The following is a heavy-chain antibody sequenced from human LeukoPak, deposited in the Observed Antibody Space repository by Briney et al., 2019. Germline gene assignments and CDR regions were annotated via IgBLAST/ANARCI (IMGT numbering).Heavy chain of an antibody. CDR1: GGSISSYY. CDR2: IYYSGST. J-gene: IGHJ4*02. CDR3: ARDSYYDSSGATRGGLDY. Sequence: SETLSLTCTVSGGSISSYYWSWIRQPPGKGLEWIGYIYYSGSTNYNPSLKSRVTISVDTSKNQFSLKLSSVTAADTAVYYCARDSYYDSSGATRGGLDYWGQGTLVTVSS. V-gene: IGHV4-59*01. D-gene: IGHD3-22*01.